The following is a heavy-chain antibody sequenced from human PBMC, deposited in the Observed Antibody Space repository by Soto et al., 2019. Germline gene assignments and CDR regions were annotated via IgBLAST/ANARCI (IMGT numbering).Heavy chain of an antibody. J-gene: IGHJ6*02. CDR3: ASSPPPSSGMDV. D-gene: IGHD6-6*01. Sequence: VQALNIAGKGSGYSFTSYWICWLRQMTGKGLEWMGIIYPGDSDPRYSPSFKGQVTISADKSISTAYLQWSSLKASDTAMYYCASSPPPSSGMDVWGQGTTVTVSS. CDR1: GYSFTSYW. CDR2: IYPGDSDP. V-gene: IGHV5-51*01.